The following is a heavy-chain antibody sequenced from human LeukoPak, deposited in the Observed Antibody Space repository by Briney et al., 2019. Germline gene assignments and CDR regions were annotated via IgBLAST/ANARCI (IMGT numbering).Heavy chain of an antibody. CDR1: GFTFSSYS. V-gene: IGHV3-7*01. Sequence: GGSLRLSCAASGFTFSSYSMSWVRQAPGKGLEWVANIKQDGSEKYYVDSVKGRFTISRDNAKNSLYLQMNSLRAEDTAVYYCARDGGFELLWFGELFPGVENDAFDIWGQGTMVTVSS. CDR2: IKQDGSEK. CDR3: ARDGGFELLWFGELFPGVENDAFDI. D-gene: IGHD3-10*01. J-gene: IGHJ3*02.